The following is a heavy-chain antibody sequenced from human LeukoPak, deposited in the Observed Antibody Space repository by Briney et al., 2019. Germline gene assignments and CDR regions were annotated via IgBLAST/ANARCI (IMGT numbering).Heavy chain of an antibody. CDR3: ARHYLGYSFDY. V-gene: IGHV4-59*08. Sequence: SETLSLTCTISSSSISSYYWSWIRQAPGKGLEWIGYIYYSASTNYNPSLKSRVTISVDTSKNQFSLRLSSVTAADTAVYYCARHYLGYSFDYWGQGTLVIVSS. CDR1: SSSISSYY. J-gene: IGHJ4*02. D-gene: IGHD5-18*01. CDR2: IYYSAST.